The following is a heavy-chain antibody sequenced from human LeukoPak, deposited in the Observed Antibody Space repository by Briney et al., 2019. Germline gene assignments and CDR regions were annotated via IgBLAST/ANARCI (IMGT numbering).Heavy chain of an antibody. D-gene: IGHD5-18*01. CDR2: ISGSGGNT. CDR1: GFTFSSYS. Sequence: GGSLRLSCAASGFTFSSYSMNWVRQAPGKGLEWVSAISGSGGNTYYADSVKGRFTISRDNSKNTLSLQMHSLRAEDTAVYYCAKDDTWIQLWCESWGQGTLVTVSS. V-gene: IGHV3-23*01. CDR3: AKDDTWIQLWCES. J-gene: IGHJ5*02.